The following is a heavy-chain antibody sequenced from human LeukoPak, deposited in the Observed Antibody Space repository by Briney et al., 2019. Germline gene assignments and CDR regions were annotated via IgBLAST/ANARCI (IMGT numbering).Heavy chain of an antibody. Sequence: GESLKISCKGSGYSFTIYWLGWVRQMPGKGLEWMGIIYPGDSDTRYSPSFQGQVTISADKSITTAYLQWSSLEASDTAMYYCARRFPFFGDAFDIWGQGTMVTVSS. CDR1: GYSFTIYW. CDR3: ARRFPFFGDAFDI. D-gene: IGHD2/OR15-2a*01. V-gene: IGHV5-51*01. J-gene: IGHJ3*02. CDR2: IYPGDSDT.